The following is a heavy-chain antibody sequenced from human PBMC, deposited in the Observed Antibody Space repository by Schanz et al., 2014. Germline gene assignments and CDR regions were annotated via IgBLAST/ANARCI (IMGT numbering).Heavy chain of an antibody. V-gene: IGHV3-66*01. CDR2: LYIRST. CDR1: GFTVSNNY. J-gene: IGHJ3*01. Sequence: EVQLVESGGGLVQPGGSLRLSCAASGFTVSNNYMSWVRQAPGKGLECVSILYIRSTYYADSVKGRFTISRDNSKNMVFLQMNSLRVEDTAIYYCARDEGKDGYNLAFDVWGQGTLVTVSS. D-gene: IGHD5-12*01. CDR3: ARDEGKDGYNLAFDV.